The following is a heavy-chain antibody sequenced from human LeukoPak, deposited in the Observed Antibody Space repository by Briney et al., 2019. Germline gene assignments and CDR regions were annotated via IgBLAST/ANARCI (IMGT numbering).Heavy chain of an antibody. V-gene: IGHV4-39*07. J-gene: IGHJ4*02. D-gene: IGHD3-10*01. Sequence: KASETLSLTCTVSGDSVSSTSYSWGWIRQPPGKGLEFIGSIYYSGSTYYNPSLKSRVTISVDTSKDQFSLKLSSVTAADTAVYYCARALWYYGSGSYSVDYWGQGTLVTVSS. CDR3: ARALWYYGSGSYSVDY. CDR2: IYYSGST. CDR1: GDSVSSTSYS.